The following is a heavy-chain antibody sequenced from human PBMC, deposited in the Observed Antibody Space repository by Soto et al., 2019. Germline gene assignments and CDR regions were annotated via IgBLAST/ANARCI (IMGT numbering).Heavy chain of an antibody. CDR3: ARMLAVNYYYYYMDV. CDR2: IPSNERK. D-gene: IGHD3-10*01. Sequence: QVTLKQSGPVLVRPTETLTLTCTVSGFSLNNARVGVSWIRQPPGKALEWLAHIPSNERKSYSTSLKTRLSISKDTSKSQVVLTMTNMDPVDTATYYCARMLAVNYYYYYMDVWGKGTTVTVSS. CDR1: GFSLNNARVG. J-gene: IGHJ6*03. V-gene: IGHV2-26*01.